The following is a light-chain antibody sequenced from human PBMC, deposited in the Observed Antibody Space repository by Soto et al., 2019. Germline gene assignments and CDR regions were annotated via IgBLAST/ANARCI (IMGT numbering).Light chain of an antibody. J-gene: IGKJ3*01. CDR2: AAS. Sequence: DSQLTPSPSFLSASVGDRVTITCRASQGISSYLAWYQQKPGKAPKLLIYAASTLQSGVPSRFSGSGSGTEFTLTISSLQPEDFATYYCQQLNSYTFTSGPGTKVDIK. CDR3: QQLNSYTFT. V-gene: IGKV1-9*01. CDR1: QGISSY.